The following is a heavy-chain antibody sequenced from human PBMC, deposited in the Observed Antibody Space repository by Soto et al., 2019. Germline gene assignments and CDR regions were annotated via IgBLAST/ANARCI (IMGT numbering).Heavy chain of an antibody. CDR1: GYTFTSYY. J-gene: IGHJ6*03. CDR2: INPSGGST. D-gene: IGHD3-3*01. Sequence: QVQLVQSGAEVKKPGASVKVSCKASGYTFTSYYMHWVRQAPGQGLEWMGIINPSGGSTSYAQKFQGRVTMTRDSSTSTVYMELSSLRSEDTAVYYCAREFPGQSFGIFGVVNDYYYYRDVWGKGTTVTVSS. V-gene: IGHV1-46*03. CDR3: AREFPGQSFGIFGVVNDYYYYRDV.